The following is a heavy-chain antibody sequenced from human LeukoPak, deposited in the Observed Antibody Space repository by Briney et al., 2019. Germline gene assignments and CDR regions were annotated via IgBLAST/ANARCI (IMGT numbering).Heavy chain of an antibody. Sequence: GGSLRLSCAASGFTFTSYSMNWVRQALGKGLEWVSTISGGGGSTYYADSVKGRFTISRDNSKNTLYLQVNSLRAEDTAVYYCSKGGKWDVTPFDYWGQGTLVTVSS. CDR1: GFTFTSYS. D-gene: IGHD1-26*01. J-gene: IGHJ4*02. CDR2: ISGGGGST. V-gene: IGHV3-23*01. CDR3: SKGGKWDVTPFDY.